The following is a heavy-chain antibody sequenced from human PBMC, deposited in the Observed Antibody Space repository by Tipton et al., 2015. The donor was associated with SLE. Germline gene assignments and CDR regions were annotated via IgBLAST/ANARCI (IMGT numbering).Heavy chain of an antibody. CDR1: GFTFSSYW. V-gene: IGHV3-74*01. J-gene: IGHJ6*02. CDR3: ASLLWFRVYYYGMAV. Sequence: GSLRLSCAASGFTFSSYWMHWVRQAPGKGLVWVSRINSDGSSTSYADSVKGRFTISRDNAKNTPYLQMNSLRAEDTAVYYCASLLWFRVYYYGMAVWGQGTTVTVAS. D-gene: IGHD3-10*01. CDR2: INSDGSST.